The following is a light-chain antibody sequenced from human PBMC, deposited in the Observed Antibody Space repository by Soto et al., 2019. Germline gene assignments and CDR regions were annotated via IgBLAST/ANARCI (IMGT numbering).Light chain of an antibody. V-gene: IGLV2-14*01. CDR2: EVS. Sequence: QSALTQPASVSGSPGQSITISCIGTSSDVGGYNYVSWYQQHPGKAPKLMIYEVSNRPSGVSNRFSGSKSGNTASLTISGLQAEDEADYFCSSYGSTSTRYVFGTGTKVTVL. J-gene: IGLJ1*01. CDR1: SSDVGGYNY. CDR3: SSYGSTSTRYV.